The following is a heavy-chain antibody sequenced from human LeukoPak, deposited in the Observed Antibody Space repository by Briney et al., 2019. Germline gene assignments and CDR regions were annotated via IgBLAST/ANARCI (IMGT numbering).Heavy chain of an antibody. CDR2: IYYSGST. D-gene: IGHD6-19*01. V-gene: IGHV4-59*01. J-gene: IGHJ4*02. CDR1: GGSISSYY. Sequence: SETLSLTCTVSGGSISSYYWSWIRQPPGKGLEWIGYIYYSGSTNYNPSLKSRVTISVDTSKNHFSLKLSSVTAADTAVYYCARAGNSSGWQPLDYWGQGTLVTVSS. CDR3: ARAGNSSGWQPLDY.